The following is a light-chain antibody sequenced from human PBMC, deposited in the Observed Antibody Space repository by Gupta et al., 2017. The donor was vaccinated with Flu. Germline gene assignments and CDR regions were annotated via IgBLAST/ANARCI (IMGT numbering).Light chain of an antibody. CDR1: QGLVYSDGNTY. V-gene: IGKV2-30*01. CDR3: MKGAHWPGA. J-gene: IGKJ1*01. CDR2: QVS. Sequence: VALGQPASMACRSSQGLVYSDGNTYLHWFQQRPGQSAGRRIDQVSYRESGVPDRWSGSGSGTNVTLKISRVEAEDVGSCFCMKGAHWPGAFGQGTTVEIK.